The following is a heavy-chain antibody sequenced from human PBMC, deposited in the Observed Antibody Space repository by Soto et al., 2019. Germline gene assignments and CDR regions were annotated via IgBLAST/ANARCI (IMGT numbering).Heavy chain of an antibody. V-gene: IGHV4-39*01. CDR3: ARHNYGMDV. J-gene: IGHJ6*02. CDR2: MYYSGST. Sequence: SETLSLTCTVSSGSISSTNYYWGWIRQPPGKGLEWIGSMYYSGSTYYNPSLNSRVTISVDTSKNQFSLNLTSVTAADTAVYYCARHNYGMDVWGQGTTVT. CDR1: SGSISSTNYY.